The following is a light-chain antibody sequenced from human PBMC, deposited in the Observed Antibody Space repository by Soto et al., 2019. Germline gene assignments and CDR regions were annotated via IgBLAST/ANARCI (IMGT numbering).Light chain of an antibody. V-gene: IGLV1-51*01. CDR3: GTWDSSLSAVV. J-gene: IGLJ2*01. CDR2: DNI. Sequence: QSVLTQPPSVSAAPGQKVTISCSGSRSNIGNNYVSWYQQLPGTAPQLLIYDNIERPSGTPDRFSGSKSGTSATLGITGLQTGDEADYYCGTWDSSLSAVVFGGGTKLTVL. CDR1: RSNIGNNY.